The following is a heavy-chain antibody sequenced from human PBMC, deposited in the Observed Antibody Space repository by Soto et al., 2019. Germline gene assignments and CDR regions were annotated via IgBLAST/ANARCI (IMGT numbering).Heavy chain of an antibody. Sequence: QVLLVQSGAELKKPGSSVKVSCKASGGTFSNYGVSWVRQAPGQGLEWMGGIIPLFGTTNYAPKFRGRVTVTADESTSTVYMELRSLKFEDTAVNYCARAQGSSCYNWFDPWGQGTLVTVSS. CDR1: GGTFSNYG. D-gene: IGHD6-13*01. CDR3: ARAQGSSCYNWFDP. CDR2: IIPLFGTT. J-gene: IGHJ5*02. V-gene: IGHV1-69*01.